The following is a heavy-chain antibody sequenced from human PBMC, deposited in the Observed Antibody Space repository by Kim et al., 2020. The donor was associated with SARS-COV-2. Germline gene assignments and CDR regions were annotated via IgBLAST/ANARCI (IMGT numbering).Heavy chain of an antibody. CDR1: GGTFSSYA. V-gene: IGHV1-69*13. CDR2: IIPIFGTA. CDR3: ATKPRFGGELNYFDY. D-gene: IGHD3-16*01. J-gene: IGHJ4*02. Sequence: SVKVSCKASGGTFSSYAISWVRQAPGQGLEWMGGIIPIFGTANYAQKFQGRVTITADESTSTAYMELSSLRSEDTAVYYCATKPRFGGELNYFDYWGQGTLVTVSS.